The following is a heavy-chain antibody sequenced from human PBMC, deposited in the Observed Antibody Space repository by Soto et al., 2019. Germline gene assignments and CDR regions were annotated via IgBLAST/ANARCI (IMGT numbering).Heavy chain of an antibody. J-gene: IGHJ6*02. D-gene: IGHD2-21*02. CDR3: AREDDGGDSLDV. Sequence: QVQLQQSGPGLVKPSQTLSLTCTVSGGSIRSDYYHWTGIRQSPGKGLEWIGYIHHSGSILYNPSLKSRVTISVDTSKNQFSLHLSSVTAADTAVYFCAREDDGGDSLDVWGQGTTVTVSS. V-gene: IGHV4-30-4*08. CDR2: IHHSGSI. CDR1: GGSIRSDYYH.